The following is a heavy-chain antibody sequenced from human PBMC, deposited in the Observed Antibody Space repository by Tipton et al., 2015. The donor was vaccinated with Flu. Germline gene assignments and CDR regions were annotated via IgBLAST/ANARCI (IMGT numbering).Heavy chain of an antibody. Sequence: TLSLTCDVSGYSITSGYYWGWIRQPPGKGLEWIGNIHHSGSAFYNPSLKSRVTISVDASKNQFSLRLTSVTAADTAVYYCARESGYFAFLDYCGMDVWGQGTTVTVSS. CDR2: IHHSGSA. J-gene: IGHJ6*02. CDR1: GYSITSGYY. D-gene: IGHD3-22*01. V-gene: IGHV4-38-2*01. CDR3: ARESGYFAFLDYCGMDV.